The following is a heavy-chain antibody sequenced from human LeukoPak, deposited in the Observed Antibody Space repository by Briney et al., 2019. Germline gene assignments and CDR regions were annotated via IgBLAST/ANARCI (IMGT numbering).Heavy chain of an antibody. Sequence: PGGSLRLSCAASGFTFSSYNMNWVRQAPGKGLEWVSFISSSGSYIYYADSVRGRFTISRDNAENSLYLQMNGLRAEDTAVYYCARGAECSSTSCYKGDWFYPWGQGTLVTVSS. V-gene: IGHV3-21*01. CDR2: ISSSGSYI. D-gene: IGHD2-2*02. CDR3: ARGAECSSTSCYKGDWFYP. J-gene: IGHJ5*02. CDR1: GFTFSSYN.